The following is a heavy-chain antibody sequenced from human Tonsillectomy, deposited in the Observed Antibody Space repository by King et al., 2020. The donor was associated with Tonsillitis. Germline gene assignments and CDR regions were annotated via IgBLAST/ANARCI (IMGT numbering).Heavy chain of an antibody. Sequence: VQLVESGGDLVKPGGSLRLSCAASGFTFSEYAMNWVRQAPGKGLEWVSSIISSSSYIYYADSMKGRFSISRDNAKNSLYLQMNSLRVEDTAVYYCASSRSDILTGYPLSPIDYWGQGTLVTVSS. V-gene: IGHV3-21*01. CDR3: ASSRSDILTGYPLSPIDY. CDR2: IISSSSYI. J-gene: IGHJ4*02. CDR1: GFTFSEYA. D-gene: IGHD3-9*01.